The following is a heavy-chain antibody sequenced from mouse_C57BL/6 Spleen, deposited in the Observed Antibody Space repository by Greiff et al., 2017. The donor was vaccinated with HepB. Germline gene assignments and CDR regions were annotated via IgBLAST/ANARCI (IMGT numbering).Heavy chain of an antibody. V-gene: IGHV1-69*01. CDR3: ARGEYGSSYSWYFDV. J-gene: IGHJ1*03. D-gene: IGHD1-1*01. CDR2: IDPSDSYT. Sequence: VQLQQPGAELVMPGASVKLSCEASGYTFTSYWMHWVKQRPGQGLEWIGEIDPSDSYTNYNQKFKGKSTLTVDKSSSTAYMQLSSLTSEDSAVYYCARGEYGSSYSWYFDVWGTGTTVTVSS. CDR1: GYTFTSYW.